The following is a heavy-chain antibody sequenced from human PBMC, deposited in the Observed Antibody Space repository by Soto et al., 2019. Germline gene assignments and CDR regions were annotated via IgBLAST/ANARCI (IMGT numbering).Heavy chain of an antibody. CDR3: TRGSEYDFWSGYL. J-gene: IGHJ4*02. Sequence: QVKLVQSGAEVKKPGASMNVSCKASGYTFTGYSMNWVRQAPGQGLEWMGGIVPMFGTSKYAQKFQGRVTVTADTSTNIAYMALSGLTFEDTAVYFCTRGSEYDFWSGYLWGQGTQVSVSS. D-gene: IGHD3-3*01. V-gene: IGHV1-69*06. CDR2: IVPMFGTS. CDR1: GYTFTGYS.